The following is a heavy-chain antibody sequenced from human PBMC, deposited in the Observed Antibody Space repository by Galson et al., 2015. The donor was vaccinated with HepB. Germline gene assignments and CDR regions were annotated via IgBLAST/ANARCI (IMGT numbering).Heavy chain of an antibody. CDR1: GFTFSDHY. CDR2: TRNKANSYTT. Sequence: SLRLSCAASGFTFSDHYMDWVRQAPGKGLEWVGRTRNKANSYTTEYAAPVKGRFTISRDDSKNSLYLQMNSLKTEGTAVYYCASSLWFGELFFDYWGQGTLVTVSS. J-gene: IGHJ4*02. CDR3: ASSLWFGELFFDY. D-gene: IGHD3-10*01. V-gene: IGHV3-72*01.